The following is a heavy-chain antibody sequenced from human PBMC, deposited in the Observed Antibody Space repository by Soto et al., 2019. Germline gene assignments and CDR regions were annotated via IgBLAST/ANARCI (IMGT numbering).Heavy chain of an antibody. V-gene: IGHV3-48*03. CDR2: ISSSGSTI. J-gene: IGHJ3*02. D-gene: IGHD3-22*01. CDR1: GFTFSSYE. Sequence: VGSLRLSCAASGFTFSSYEMNWVRQAPGKGLEWVSYISSSGSTIYYADSAKGRFTISRDNAKNSLYLQMNSLRAEDTAVYYCAREIRSSGYYSDDDFDIWGQGTMVTVSS. CDR3: AREIRSSGYYSDDDFDI.